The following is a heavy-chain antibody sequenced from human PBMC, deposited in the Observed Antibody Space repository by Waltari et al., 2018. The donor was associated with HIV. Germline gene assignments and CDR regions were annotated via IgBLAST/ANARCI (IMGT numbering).Heavy chain of an antibody. J-gene: IGHJ6*02. V-gene: IGHV3-23*01. Sequence: EVQLLESGGGLVQPGGSLRLSCAASGFTFSSYAMSWVRQAPGKGLEWVSAISGSGGSTYYADSVKGRFTISRDNSKNTLYLQMNSLRAEDTAVYYCAKTPPDSNYGVGYYGMDVWGQGTTVTVSS. D-gene: IGHD4-4*01. CDR1: GFTFSSYA. CDR3: AKTPPDSNYGVGYYGMDV. CDR2: ISGSGGST.